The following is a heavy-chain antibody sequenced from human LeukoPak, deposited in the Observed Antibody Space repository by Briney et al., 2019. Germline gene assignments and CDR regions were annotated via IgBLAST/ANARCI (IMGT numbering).Heavy chain of an antibody. D-gene: IGHD3-3*01. V-gene: IGHV4-59*08. CDR3: ARHRYYDFWSGYYVPSYVDY. Sequence: SETLSLTCTVSGGSISSYYWSWIRQPPGKGLEWIGYIYYSGSTNYNPSLKSRVTISVDTSKNQFSLKLSSVTAADTAVYYCARHRYYDFWSGYYVPSYVDYWGQGTLVTVSS. J-gene: IGHJ4*02. CDR2: IYYSGST. CDR1: GGSISSYY.